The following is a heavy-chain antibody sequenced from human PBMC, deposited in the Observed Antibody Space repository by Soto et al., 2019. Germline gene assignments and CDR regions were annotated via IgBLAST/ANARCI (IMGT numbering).Heavy chain of an antibody. CDR1: GYTFTSYD. Sequence: GASVKVSCKASGYTFTSYDINWVRQATGQGLEWMGWMNPNSGNTGYAQKFQGRVTMTRNTSISTAYMELSSLRSEDTAVYYCARGRKTTVTTCQSQRCYYYYIDVWGKGTTVTVSS. CDR2: MNPNSGNT. CDR3: ARGRKTTVTTCQSQRCYYYYIDV. V-gene: IGHV1-8*01. D-gene: IGHD4-17*01. J-gene: IGHJ6*03.